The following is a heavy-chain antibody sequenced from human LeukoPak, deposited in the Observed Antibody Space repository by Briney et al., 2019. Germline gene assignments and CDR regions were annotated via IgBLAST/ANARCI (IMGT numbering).Heavy chain of an antibody. CDR2: INWNGGST. J-gene: IGHJ6*03. V-gene: IGHV3-20*04. CDR3: ATSSVPYYYYYYMDV. CDR1: GFTFDDYV. Sequence: GGSLRLSCAASGFTFDDYVMSWVRQAPGKGLEWVSGINWNGGSTGYTDSVKGRFTISRDNAKNSLYLQMNSLRAEDTAVYYCATSSVPYYYYYYMDVWGKGTTVTVSS.